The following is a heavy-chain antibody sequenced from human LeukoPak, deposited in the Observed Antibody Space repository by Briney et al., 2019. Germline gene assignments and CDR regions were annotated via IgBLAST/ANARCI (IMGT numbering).Heavy chain of an antibody. CDR2: IKFDGSLA. CDR3: VTGHYDSRMYFDL. CDR1: GLTFNTYW. Sequence: GGSLRLSCGASGLTFNTYWIPWVRQAPGKGLVWVSQIKFDGSLASYADSVKGRFTISRDNTKNTLYLQMNSLGTEDTAVYYCVTGHYDSRMYFDLWGRGTLVIVSS. J-gene: IGHJ2*01. D-gene: IGHD3-16*01. V-gene: IGHV3-74*01.